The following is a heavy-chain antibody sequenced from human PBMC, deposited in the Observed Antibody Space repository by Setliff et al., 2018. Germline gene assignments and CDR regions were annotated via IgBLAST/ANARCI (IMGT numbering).Heavy chain of an antibody. CDR3: ASAVWEYLY. CDR1: GYAFFGYF. D-gene: IGHD1-26*01. CDR2: INPDSGDT. J-gene: IGHJ4*02. V-gene: IGHV1-2*02. Sequence: ASVTVSCKASGYAFFGYFMNWVRQAPGQGLEWMGWINPDSGDTHYAEKFQGRVTMTRDTSISTAYMELSSLRSDDTAIYYCASAVWEYLYWGQGAQVTVSS.